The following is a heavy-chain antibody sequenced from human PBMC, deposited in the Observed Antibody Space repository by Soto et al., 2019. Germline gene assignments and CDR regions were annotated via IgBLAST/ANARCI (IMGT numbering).Heavy chain of an antibody. J-gene: IGHJ3*02. D-gene: IGHD3-10*01. CDR2: ISSSSSTI. Sequence: PGGSLRLSCAASGFTFSSYSMNWVRQAPGKGLEWVSYISSSSSTIYYADSVKGRFTISRDNAKNSLYLQMNSLRAEDTAVYYCARDSKVGGVIMPVAFDIWGQGTMVTVSS. CDR3: ARDSKVGGVIMPVAFDI. CDR1: GFTFSSYS. V-gene: IGHV3-48*01.